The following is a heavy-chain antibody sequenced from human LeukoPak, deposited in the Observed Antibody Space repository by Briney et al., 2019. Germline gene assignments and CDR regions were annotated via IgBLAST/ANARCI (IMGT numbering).Heavy chain of an antibody. CDR1: GGSFSGYY. J-gene: IGHJ4*02. D-gene: IGHD3-10*01. CDR3: ARGLNTYYYGSGSYYDY. V-gene: IGHV4-34*01. CDR2: INHSGST. Sequence: SETLSLTCAVYGGSFSGYYWTWIRQPPGKGLEWIGEINHSGSTNYNPSLKSRVTISVDTSKNQFSLKLSSVTAADTAVYYCARGLNTYYYGSGSYYDYWGQGTLVTVSS.